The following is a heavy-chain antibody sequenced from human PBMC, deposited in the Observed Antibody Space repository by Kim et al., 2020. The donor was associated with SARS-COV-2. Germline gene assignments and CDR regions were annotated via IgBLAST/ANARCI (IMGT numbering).Heavy chain of an antibody. D-gene: IGHD3-22*01. CDR2: IDPSDSYT. V-gene: IGHV5-10-1*01. CDR1: GYSFTSYW. J-gene: IGHJ6*02. CDR3: ARSRRANYYDSSGYYYDHYYYGMDV. Sequence: GVSLKISCKGSGYSFTSYWISWVRQMPGKGLEWMGRIDPSDSYTNYSPSFQGHVTISADKSISTAYLQWSSLKASDTAMYYCARSRRANYYDSSGYYYDHYYYGMDVWGQGTTVTVSS.